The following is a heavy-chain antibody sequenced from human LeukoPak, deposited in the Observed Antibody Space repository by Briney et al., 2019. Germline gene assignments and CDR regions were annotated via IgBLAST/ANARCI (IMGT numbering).Heavy chain of an antibody. CDR3: ATITGSMSYYFDY. J-gene: IGHJ4*02. CDR2: IGTGGNT. CDR1: GFTITSYP. Sequence: QPGGSLRLSCGASGFTITSYPMSWVGQAPGKGLEWVSVIGTGGNTNYADSVNGRFTISRVNSKNTLYLQMNSLRAEDTALYYCATITGSMSYYFDYWGQGTLVTVSS. V-gene: IGHV3-23*01. D-gene: IGHD1-20*01.